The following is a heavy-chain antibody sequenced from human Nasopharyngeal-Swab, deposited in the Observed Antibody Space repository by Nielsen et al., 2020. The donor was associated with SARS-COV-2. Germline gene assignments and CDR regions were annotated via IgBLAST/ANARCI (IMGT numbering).Heavy chain of an antibody. J-gene: IGHJ2*01. D-gene: IGHD3-22*01. CDR3: ASNRYYYDSSGYYYWYFDL. Sequence: WIRQPPGKGLEWIGSIYYSGSTYYNPALKSRVTISVDTSKNQFSLKLSSVTAADTAVYYCASNRYYYDSSGYYYWYFDLWGRGTLVTVSS. CDR2: IYYSGST. V-gene: IGHV4-39*01.